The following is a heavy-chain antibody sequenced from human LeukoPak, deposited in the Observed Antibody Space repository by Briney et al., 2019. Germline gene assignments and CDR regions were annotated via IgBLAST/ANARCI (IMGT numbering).Heavy chain of an antibody. V-gene: IGHV3-30*02. J-gene: IGHJ6*02. CDR3: AKVVGVTRDYYYGMDV. D-gene: IGHD1-26*01. CDR2: IRYDGSNK. Sequence: PGGSLRLSCAASGFTFSSYGMHWVRQAPGKGLEWVAFIRYDGSNKYYADSVNGRFTISRDNSKNTLYLQMNSLRAEDTAVYYCAKVVGVTRDYYYGMDVWGQGTTVTVSS. CDR1: GFTFSSYG.